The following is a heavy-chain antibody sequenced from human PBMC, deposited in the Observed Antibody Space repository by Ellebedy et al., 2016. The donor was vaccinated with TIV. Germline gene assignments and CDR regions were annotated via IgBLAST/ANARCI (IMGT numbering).Heavy chain of an antibody. J-gene: IGHJ4*02. D-gene: IGHD4-23*01. V-gene: IGHV3-7*01. CDR3: AREGDHDNSLDY. Sequence: GGSLRLXXAASGFTFSSYWMSWVRQAPGKGLEWVANIKQDGSEKYYVDSVKGRFTISRDNAKNSLYLQMNSLRAEDTAVYYCAREGDHDNSLDYWGQGTLVTVSS. CDR1: GFTFSSYW. CDR2: IKQDGSEK.